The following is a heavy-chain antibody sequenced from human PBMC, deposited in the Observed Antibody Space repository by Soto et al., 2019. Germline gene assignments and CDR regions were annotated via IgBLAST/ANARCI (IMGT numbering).Heavy chain of an antibody. Sequence: EVQLVESGGGLVQPGRSLRLSCTASGFTFGDYAMSWVRQAPGKGLEWVGFIRSKAYGGTTEYAASVKGRFTISRDDSKSIAYLQMNSLKTEDTAVYYCTRSDYWGQGTLVTVSS. J-gene: IGHJ4*02. CDR2: IRSKAYGGTT. V-gene: IGHV3-49*04. CDR1: GFTFGDYA. CDR3: TRSDY.